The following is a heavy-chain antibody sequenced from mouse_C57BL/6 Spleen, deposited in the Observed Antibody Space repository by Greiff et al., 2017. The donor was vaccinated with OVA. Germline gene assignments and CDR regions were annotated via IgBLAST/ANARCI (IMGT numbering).Heavy chain of an antibody. Sequence: VQLQQSGAELARPGASVKLSCKASGYTFTSYGISWVKQRTGQGLEWIGEIDPSDSYTNYNQKFKGKSTLTVDKSSSTAYMQLSSLTSEDSAVYYCARGGFYGKGFAYWGQGTLVTVSA. CDR2: IDPSDSYT. D-gene: IGHD2-1*01. V-gene: IGHV1-69*01. CDR3: ARGGFYGKGFAY. CDR1: GYTFTSYG. J-gene: IGHJ3*01.